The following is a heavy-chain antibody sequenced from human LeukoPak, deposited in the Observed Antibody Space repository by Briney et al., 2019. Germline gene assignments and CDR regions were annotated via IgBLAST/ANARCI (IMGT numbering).Heavy chain of an antibody. J-gene: IGHJ4*02. CDR1: GFTFSRYA. Sequence: GGSLRLSCAASGFTFSRYAMSWVRQAPGKGLEWVSTFSGSGDSTYYADSVKGRFTISRDNSKNTLYLQMNSLRAEDTAVYYCAKAGSLATPTPYYFDHWGQGTLVTVSS. CDR2: FSGSGDST. CDR3: AKAGSLATPTPYYFDH. D-gene: IGHD5-12*01. V-gene: IGHV3-23*01.